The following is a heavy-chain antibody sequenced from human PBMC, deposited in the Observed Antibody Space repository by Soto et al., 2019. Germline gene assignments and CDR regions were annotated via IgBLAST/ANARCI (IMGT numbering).Heavy chain of an antibody. Sequence: QEQLVQSGAEVKKPGASVKVSCKTSGYTFTDYDINWVRQATGQGLEWIGWMNPNSGETGYAQKFQGRVTMTRRASLSTSYLELSSLRSEDTAVDYCARVAGAARPRWYNWCDRWGQGTLVTVSS. V-gene: IGHV1-8*01. CDR2: MNPNSGET. D-gene: IGHD6-13*01. CDR3: ARVAGAARPRWYNWCDR. CDR1: GYTFTDYD. J-gene: IGHJ5*02.